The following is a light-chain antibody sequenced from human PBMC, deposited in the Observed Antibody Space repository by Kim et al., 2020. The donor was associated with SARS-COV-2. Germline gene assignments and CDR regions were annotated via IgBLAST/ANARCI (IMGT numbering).Light chain of an antibody. J-gene: IGKJ4*01. Sequence: DIQMTQSPSAMSASVGDRVTITCRASQGIKNYLVWFQQKPGQVPKRLIYAASNLQSGVPSRFSGSGSGTECTLTISSLQPEDSATYSCLQHNSYPLTFGGGTKVDIK. CDR3: LQHNSYPLT. V-gene: IGKV1-17*03. CDR2: AAS. CDR1: QGIKNY.